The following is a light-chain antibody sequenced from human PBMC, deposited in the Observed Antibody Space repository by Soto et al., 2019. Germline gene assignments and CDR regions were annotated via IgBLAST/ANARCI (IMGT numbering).Light chain of an antibody. Sequence: QSVLTQPVSVSGSPGQSITISCTGTDNDVGVYNYVSWYQQHPGKAPKLIIYDVTNRPSGVANRFSGSKSGNTASLTISGLQAEDEADYYCSSYTTSTTRLFGGGTKLTVL. CDR2: DVT. V-gene: IGLV2-14*01. CDR3: SSYTTSTTRL. J-gene: IGLJ3*02. CDR1: DNDVGVYNY.